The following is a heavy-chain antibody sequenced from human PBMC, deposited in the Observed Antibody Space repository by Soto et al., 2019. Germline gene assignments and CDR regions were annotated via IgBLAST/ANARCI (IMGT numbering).Heavy chain of an antibody. J-gene: IGHJ6*02. CDR1: GGTFSNHA. D-gene: IGHD2-21*02. V-gene: IGHV1-69*13. Sequence: ASVKVSCKASGGTFSNHAISWVRQAPGQGLEWVGGIIPMFPTADYAQRFQGRVTITADDSTTTVYMELSGLRSEDTAMYYCARDDATYCGGDCYRYFYYGMDVWGQGTTVTV. CDR3: ARDDATYCGGDCYRYFYYGMDV. CDR2: IIPMFPTA.